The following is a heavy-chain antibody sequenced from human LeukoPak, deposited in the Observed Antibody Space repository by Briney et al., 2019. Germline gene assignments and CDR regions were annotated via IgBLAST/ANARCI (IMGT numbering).Heavy chain of an antibody. CDR3: ARIFGSGNENYFYYMDV. J-gene: IGHJ6*03. Sequence: PSETLSLTCAVSGYSISSGYYWGWIRQPPGKGLEWIGIIYQSGSTFYNPSLKTRVTISVDTSKNQFSLTLSSVTAADTAVYYCARIFGSGNENYFYYMDVWGKGTTVTVSS. V-gene: IGHV4-38-2*01. D-gene: IGHD3-10*01. CDR1: GYSISSGYY. CDR2: IYQSGST.